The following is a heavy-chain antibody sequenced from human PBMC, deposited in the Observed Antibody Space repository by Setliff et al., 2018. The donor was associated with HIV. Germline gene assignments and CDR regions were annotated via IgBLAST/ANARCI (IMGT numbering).Heavy chain of an antibody. V-gene: IGHV1-69*05. D-gene: IGHD2-15*01. CDR1: GGTFSSYV. CDR3: ALPYCSGGNCWSSASLPPAGWFDP. CDR2: IIPMYGVT. Sequence: ASVKVSCKASGGTFSSYVISWVRQAPGQGPEWMGGIIPMYGVTNYAQKFQGRVTITTDESTSTAYMELSSRRSEDTAVYYCALPYCSGGNCWSSASLPPAGWFDPWGQGTLVTVSS. J-gene: IGHJ5*02.